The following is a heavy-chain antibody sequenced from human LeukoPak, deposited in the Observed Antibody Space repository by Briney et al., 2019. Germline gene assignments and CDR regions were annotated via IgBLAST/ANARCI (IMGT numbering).Heavy chain of an antibody. J-gene: IGHJ6*03. CDR3: AKDGHYDILTGYAPNYYYYMDV. Sequence: PGRSLRLSCAASGFTFSSYGMHWVRQAPGKGLEWVSAISGSGGSTYYGDSVKGRFTISRDNSKDTLYLQMNSLRAEDTAVYCCAKDGHYDILTGYAPNYYYYMDVWGEGTTVTVSS. D-gene: IGHD3-9*01. CDR1: GFTFSSYG. CDR2: ISGSGGST. V-gene: IGHV3-23*01.